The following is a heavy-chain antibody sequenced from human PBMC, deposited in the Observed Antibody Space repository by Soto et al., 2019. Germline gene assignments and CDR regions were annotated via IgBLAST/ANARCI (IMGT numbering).Heavy chain of an antibody. D-gene: IGHD6-19*01. Sequence: QVQLQESGPALVKSSETQSLTCTVTGGTISGYYWSWIRQPPGKGLEWIGYINYSTNYNPSLKSRVTISLDTSKNQLSLKLTSVTAADTAVYYCARTSPVAGGFDYWGQGTLVTVSS. CDR3: ARTSPVAGGFDY. CDR1: GGTISGYY. V-gene: IGHV4-59*01. CDR2: INYST. J-gene: IGHJ4*02.